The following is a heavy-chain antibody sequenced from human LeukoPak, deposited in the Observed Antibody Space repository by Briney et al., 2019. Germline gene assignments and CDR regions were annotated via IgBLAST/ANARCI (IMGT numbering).Heavy chain of an antibody. J-gene: IGHJ3*02. CDR3: AREYFYDSSGYSDAFDI. V-gene: IGHV3-33*01. CDR1: GFAFSNYG. Sequence: PGGSLRLSCSASGFAFSNYGVHWVRQAPGKGLEWVAVIWYDGSYKYYADSVKGRFTISRDNSKNTLYLQMNSPRAEDTAVYYCAREYFYDSSGYSDAFDIWGQGTMVTVSS. D-gene: IGHD3-22*01. CDR2: IWYDGSYK.